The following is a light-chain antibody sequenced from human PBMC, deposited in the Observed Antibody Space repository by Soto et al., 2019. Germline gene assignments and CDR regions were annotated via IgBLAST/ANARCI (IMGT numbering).Light chain of an antibody. V-gene: IGKV3-20*01. J-gene: IGKJ1*01. Sequence: EIVLTQSPGTLSLSPGERATLSGRASQSVSDNNLAWYQQKPGQAPTLLIYGASTRATGIPDRFSGSGSATDFFLPISRLEPADFSMYYCQQYGSSPGWTFGQGTKVDIK. CDR1: QSVSDNN. CDR3: QQYGSSPGWT. CDR2: GAS.